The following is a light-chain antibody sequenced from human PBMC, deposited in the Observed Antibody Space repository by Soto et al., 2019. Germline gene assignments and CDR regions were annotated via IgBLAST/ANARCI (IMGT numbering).Light chain of an antibody. CDR3: STITNGTSYV. J-gene: IGLJ1*01. Sequence: QSALTQPASVSGMPEQSTTMSCSGTSSDVSVYVSVSSYQHKPGRAPIRICYKVTNRPSVGSNRFSGAMSGNTASLSISGLRSEDESQYYCSTITNGTSYVSGTGTRFTVL. CDR1: SSDVSVYVS. V-gene: IGLV2-14*01. CDR2: KVT.